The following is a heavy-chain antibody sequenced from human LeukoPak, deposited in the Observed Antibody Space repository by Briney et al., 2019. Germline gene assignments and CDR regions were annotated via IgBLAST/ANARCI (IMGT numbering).Heavy chain of an antibody. CDR1: GFTFTDHY. J-gene: IGHJ6*03. V-gene: IGHV3-72*01. Sequence: GGSLRLSCAASGFTFTDHYMDWVRQAPGKGLEWVGRARNKANNYIIEYAASVKGRFTISRDDSKNAVYLQMNSLKTEDTAVYYCARDSYWGKNVFQLRDYYMDVWGKGTTVTVSS. CDR3: ARDSYWGKNVFQLRDYYMDV. CDR2: ARNKANNYII. D-gene: IGHD3-16*01.